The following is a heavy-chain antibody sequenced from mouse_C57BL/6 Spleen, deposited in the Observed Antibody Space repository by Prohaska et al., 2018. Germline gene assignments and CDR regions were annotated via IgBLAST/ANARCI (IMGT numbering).Heavy chain of an antibody. Sequence: EVQLVESGGGLVKPGGSLKLSCAASGFTFSSYAMSWVRQTPEKRLEWVATISDGGSYTYYPDNVKGRFTISRDNAKNNLYLQMSHLKSEDTAMYYCARDDGYTSWFAYWGQGTLVTVSA. J-gene: IGHJ3*01. V-gene: IGHV5-4*01. D-gene: IGHD2-3*01. CDR1: GFTFSSYA. CDR2: ISDGGSYT. CDR3: ARDDGYTSWFAY.